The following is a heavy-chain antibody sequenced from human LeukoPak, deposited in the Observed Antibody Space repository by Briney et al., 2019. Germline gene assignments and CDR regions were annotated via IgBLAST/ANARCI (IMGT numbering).Heavy chain of an antibody. CDR2: IIPILGIA. Sequence: SVKVSCKASGGTFSSYAISWVRQAPGQGLEWMGRIIPILGIANYAQKFQGRVTITADKSTSTAYMELSSLRSEDTAVYYCAGPGDIVVVPAAIDYYYGMDVWGQGTTVTVSS. D-gene: IGHD2-2*01. V-gene: IGHV1-69*04. CDR3: AGPGDIVVVPAAIDYYYGMDV. CDR1: GGTFSSYA. J-gene: IGHJ6*02.